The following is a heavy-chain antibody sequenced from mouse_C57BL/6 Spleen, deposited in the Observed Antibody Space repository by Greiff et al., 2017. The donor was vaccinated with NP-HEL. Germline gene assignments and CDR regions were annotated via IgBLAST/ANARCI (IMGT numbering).Heavy chain of an antibody. CDR1: GYTFTDYY. V-gene: IGHV1-26*01. J-gene: IGHJ1*03. CDR2: MNANNGGT. D-gene: IGHD1-1*01. Sequence: AGPELVKPGASVKISCKASGYTFTDYYMNWVKQSHGKSLEWIGDMNANNGGTSYNQKFKGKATLTVDKSSSTAYMELRSLTSEDSAVYYCALYYYGTQGYFDVWGTGTTVTVSS. CDR3: ALYYYGTQGYFDV.